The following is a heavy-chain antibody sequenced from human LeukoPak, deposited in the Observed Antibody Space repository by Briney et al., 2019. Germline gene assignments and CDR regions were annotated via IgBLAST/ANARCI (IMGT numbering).Heavy chain of an antibody. V-gene: IGHV3-9*01. CDR1: GFTFDDYA. CDR3: AKDRRERVTMIVS. J-gene: IGHJ5*02. D-gene: IGHD3-22*01. Sequence: GGSLRLSCAASGFTFDDYAMRWVRQAPGKGLEWVSGISWNSGSIGYADSVKGRFTISRDNAKNSLYLQMNSLRAEDTALYYCAKDRRERVTMIVSWSQGTLVTVSS. CDR2: ISWNSGSI.